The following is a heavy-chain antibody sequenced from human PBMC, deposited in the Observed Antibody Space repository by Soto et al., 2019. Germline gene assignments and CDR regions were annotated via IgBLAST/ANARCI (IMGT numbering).Heavy chain of an antibody. Sequence: SETLSLTCSVSGGSVSSGNYYWSWIRQPPGKGLEWIGHIFNGGHTNYNPSLKSRVSIEVDTSKNQFSLKVTSVTAADTAVYYCARDQRAARIWFDPWGQGTLVTVSS. J-gene: IGHJ5*02. V-gene: IGHV4-61*01. CDR2: IFNGGHT. CDR3: ARDQRAARIWFDP. D-gene: IGHD6-6*01. CDR1: GGSVSSGNYY.